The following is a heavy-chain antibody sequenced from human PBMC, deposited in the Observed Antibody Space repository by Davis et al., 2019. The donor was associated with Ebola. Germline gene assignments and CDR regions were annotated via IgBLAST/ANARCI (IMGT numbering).Heavy chain of an antibody. CDR1: EDTFDTYA. CDR3: ARPLGYSYGLGPITSGYYYGMDV. Sequence: SVKVSCKTSEDTFDTYAISWVRQAPGQGLEWMGGIIPLFGTAHSVQNFQGRLTITADKSTSTAYMELSSLRSEDTAVYYCARPLGYSYGLGPITSGYYYGMDVWGQGTTVTVSS. J-gene: IGHJ6*02. CDR2: IIPLFGTA. V-gene: IGHV1-69*06. D-gene: IGHD5-18*01.